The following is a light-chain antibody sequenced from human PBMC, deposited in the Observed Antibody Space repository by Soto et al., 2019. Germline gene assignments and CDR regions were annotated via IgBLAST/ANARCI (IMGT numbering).Light chain of an antibody. V-gene: IGKV3-11*01. J-gene: IGKJ3*01. CDR1: QSVSSY. CDR3: QQRSNSEIT. Sequence: EIVLTQSPATLSLSPGERATLSCRASQSVSSYLAWYQQKPGQAPRLLIYDASNRATGIPARFSASGSGTDFTLTISSLEPEDFAVYYCQQRSNSEITFGPGTKVDIK. CDR2: DAS.